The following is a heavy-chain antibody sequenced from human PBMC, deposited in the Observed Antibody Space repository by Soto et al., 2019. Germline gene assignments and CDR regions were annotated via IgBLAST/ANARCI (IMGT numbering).Heavy chain of an antibody. CDR2: IKQDGSEK. J-gene: IGHJ3*02. D-gene: IGHD5-12*01. V-gene: IGHV3-7*03. CDR3: ARYQWLFQWLRPVGAFDI. Sequence: GGSLRLSCAASGFTFSSYWMSWVRQAPGKGLEWVANIKQDGSEKYYVDSVKGRFNISRDNAKNSLYLQMNSLRAEDTAVYYCARYQWLFQWLRPVGAFDIWGQGTMVTVSS. CDR1: GFTFSSYW.